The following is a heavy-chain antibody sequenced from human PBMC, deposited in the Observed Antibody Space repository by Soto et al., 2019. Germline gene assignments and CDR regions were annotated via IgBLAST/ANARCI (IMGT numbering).Heavy chain of an antibody. V-gene: IGHV4-30-4*01. D-gene: IGHD5-18*01. CDR1: GGSISSGDYY. CDR3: ARGSRGYSYGASPPGS. CDR2: IYYSGST. J-gene: IGHJ5*02. Sequence: SETLSLTCTVSGGSISSGDYYWSWIRQPPGKGLEWIGYIYYSGSTYYNPSLKSRVTISVDTSKNQFSLKLSSVTAADTAVYCCARGSRGYSYGASPPGSWGQGTLVTVSS.